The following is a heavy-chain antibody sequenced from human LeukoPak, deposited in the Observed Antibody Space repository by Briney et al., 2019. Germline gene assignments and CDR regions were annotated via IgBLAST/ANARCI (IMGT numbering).Heavy chain of an antibody. J-gene: IGHJ4*02. CDR3: ARSGYSNFDY. CDR1: GGSFSGYY. D-gene: IGHD3-3*01. CDR2: IYASGST. V-gene: IGHV4-59*10. Sequence: SETLSLTCAVYGGSFSGYYWSWIRQPAGKGLEWIGRIYASGSTNYNPSLKSRVTISVDTSKNQFSLKLSSVTAADTAVYYCARSGYSNFDYWGQGTLVTVSS.